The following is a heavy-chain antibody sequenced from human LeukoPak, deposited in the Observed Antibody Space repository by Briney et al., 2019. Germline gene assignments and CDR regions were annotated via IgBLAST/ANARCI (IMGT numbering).Heavy chain of an antibody. CDR3: ARDPTSSWFHGLDP. J-gene: IGHJ5*02. CDR1: GDSIISYY. CDR2: IYYSGST. Sequence: SETLSLTCTVSGDSIISYYWSWIRQPPGKGLEWVGYIYYSGSTNYNPSLKSRVPMSVDTSMNQFSLKLRYVTAADTAVYYCARDPTSSWFHGLDPWGQGTLVTVSS. V-gene: IGHV4-59*01. D-gene: IGHD6-13*01.